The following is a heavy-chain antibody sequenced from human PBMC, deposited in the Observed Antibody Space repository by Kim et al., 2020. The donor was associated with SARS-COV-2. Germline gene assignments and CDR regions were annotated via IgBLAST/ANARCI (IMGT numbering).Heavy chain of an antibody. J-gene: IGHJ6*02. Sequence: DSVKGLFTNSRDNSKNTLYLKMNSLRAEDTAVYYCAKGRPIVVVPAALDVWGQGTTVTVSS. CDR3: AKGRPIVVVPAALDV. V-gene: IGHV3-30*02. D-gene: IGHD2-2*01.